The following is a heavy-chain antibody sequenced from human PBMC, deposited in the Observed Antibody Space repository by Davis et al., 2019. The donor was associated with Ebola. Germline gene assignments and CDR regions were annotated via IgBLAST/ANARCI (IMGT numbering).Heavy chain of an antibody. CDR2: IIPIFGTA. D-gene: IGHD4-17*01. CDR1: SGTFSSYA. Sequence: SAQVSSKASSGTFSSYATSSVRQAPGQGLEWMGGIIPIFGTANYAQKFQGRVTITADESTSTAYMELSSLRSEDTAVYYCARGLYGDYPFDYWGQGTLVTVSS. V-gene: IGHV1-69*13. J-gene: IGHJ4*02. CDR3: ARGLYGDYPFDY.